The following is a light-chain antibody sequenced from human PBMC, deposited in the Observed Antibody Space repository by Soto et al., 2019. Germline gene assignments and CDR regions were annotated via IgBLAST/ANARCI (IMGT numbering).Light chain of an antibody. J-gene: IGKJ4*01. V-gene: IGKV3-11*01. CDR3: HERSRWPRDT. Sequence: EVVGAKCPFTLSHSPGESATLSCRASQNVGHNFAWYQQKSGQPPRLLIHTASSRATGIPARFSGSGSRTDFTLTISSREPEDIAIYYCHERSRWPRDTFGGGTKVDIK. CDR1: QNVGHN. CDR2: TAS.